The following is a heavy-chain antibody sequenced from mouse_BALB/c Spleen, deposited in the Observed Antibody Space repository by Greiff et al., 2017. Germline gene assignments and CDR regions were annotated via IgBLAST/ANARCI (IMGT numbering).Heavy chain of an antibody. Sequence: QVQLQQSGAELMKPGASVKISCKATGYTFSSYWIEWVKQRPGHGLEWIGEILPGSGSTNYNEKFKGKATFTADTSSNTAYMQLSSLTSEDSAVYYCARMGYRGYFDYWGQGTTLTVSS. J-gene: IGHJ2*01. D-gene: IGHD2-12*01. V-gene: IGHV1-9*01. CDR3: ARMGYRGYFDY. CDR1: GYTFSSYW. CDR2: ILPGSGST.